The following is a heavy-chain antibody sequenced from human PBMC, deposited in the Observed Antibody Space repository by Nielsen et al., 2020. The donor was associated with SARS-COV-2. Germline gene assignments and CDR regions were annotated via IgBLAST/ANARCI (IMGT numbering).Heavy chain of an antibody. V-gene: IGHV3-15*01. CDR3: ARAFGAGYNSDAFDI. CDR2: IKSKTDGGTT. D-gene: IGHD5-24*01. Sequence: WIRQPPGKGLEWVGRIKSKTDGGTTDYAAPVKGRFTISRDDSKGTLHLQMNSLRAEDTAVYYCARAFGAGYNSDAFDIWGQGTMVTVSS. J-gene: IGHJ3*02.